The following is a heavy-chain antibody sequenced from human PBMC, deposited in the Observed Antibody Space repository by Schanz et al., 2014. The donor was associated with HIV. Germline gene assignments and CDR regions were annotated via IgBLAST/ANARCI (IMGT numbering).Heavy chain of an antibody. Sequence: QVHLVESGGGVVQPGRSRRLSCTASGFSFNNYGMHWVRQAPGKGLEWVAVISYDGTNKYFADSVKGRFTISRDNSKNTMYLKMNSLRVDDTAVYYCAKDRNYYDNRYLGKGNYYYYYGMDVWGQGTTVTVSS. D-gene: IGHD3-22*01. V-gene: IGHV3-30*18. CDR1: GFSFNNYG. CDR2: ISYDGTNK. J-gene: IGHJ6*02. CDR3: AKDRNYYDNRYLGKGNYYYYYGMDV.